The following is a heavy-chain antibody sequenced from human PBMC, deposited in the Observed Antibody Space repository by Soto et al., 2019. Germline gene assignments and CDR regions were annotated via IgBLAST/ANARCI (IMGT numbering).Heavy chain of an antibody. J-gene: IGHJ3*02. V-gene: IGHV3-74*03. CDR2: INTDGATS. CDR1: GFTFSGHW. CDR3: AREAGYCSRTSCYRRAFDT. D-gene: IGHD2-2*01. Sequence: EVQLVESGGDLVPPGGSLRLSCAASGFTFSGHWMHWVHQVPGKGLEWVSRINTDGATSAYADSVKGRFTISRDNAKNTLYLQMNALRAEDTAVYYCAREAGYCSRTSCYRRAFDTWGQGTTVTVSS.